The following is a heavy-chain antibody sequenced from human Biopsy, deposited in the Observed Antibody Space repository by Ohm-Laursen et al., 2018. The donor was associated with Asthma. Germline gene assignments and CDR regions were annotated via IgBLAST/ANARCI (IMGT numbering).Heavy chain of an antibody. D-gene: IGHD2-15*01. CDR3: AKAREDIVVVVAVSDS. CDR1: GFPFSDYY. CDR2: ISSSSSTI. V-gene: IGHV3-11*01. J-gene: IGHJ4*02. Sequence: SLRLSCTASGFPFSDYYMSWIRQAPGKGLEWVSYISSSSSTIYYADSVKGRFTISRDNSKNTLHLQMNSLRAEDTAVYYCAKAREDIVVVVAVSDSWGQGTLVTVSS.